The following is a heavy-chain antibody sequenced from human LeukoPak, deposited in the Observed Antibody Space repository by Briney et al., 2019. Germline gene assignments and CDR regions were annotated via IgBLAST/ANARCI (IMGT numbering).Heavy chain of an antibody. J-gene: IGHJ4*02. V-gene: IGHV3-23*01. D-gene: IGHD2-2*01. CDR1: GFTFSSYA. CDR3: AKGYCSSTSCKESFFDY. CDR2: ISGSGGST. Sequence: PGGSLRLSCAAPGFTFSSYAMNWVRQAPGKGLEWVSTISGSGGSTYYFVKGRFTISRDNSKNTLYLQMNSLRAEDTAVYYCAKGYCSSTSCKESFFDYWGQGTLVTVSS.